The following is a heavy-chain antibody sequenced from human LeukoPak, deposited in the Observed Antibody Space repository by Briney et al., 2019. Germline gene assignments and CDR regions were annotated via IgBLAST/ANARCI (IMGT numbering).Heavy chain of an antibody. J-gene: IGHJ1*01. V-gene: IGHV1-3*01. CDR1: GYTFTSYG. CDR3: ARVPLHDDSGHYYPH. CDR2: INGGSGNT. D-gene: IGHD3-22*01. Sequence: ASVKVSCKTSGYTFTSYGMHWVRQAPGQSLEWMGWINGGSGNTKYSEKFQGRVTIIRDTSASTAYMELSSLRSEDTAVYYCARVPLHDDSGHYYPHWGQGTLVTVFS.